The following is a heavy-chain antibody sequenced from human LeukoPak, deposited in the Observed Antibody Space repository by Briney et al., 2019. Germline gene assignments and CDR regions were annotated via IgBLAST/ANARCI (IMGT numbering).Heavy chain of an antibody. Sequence: GSLILSCAASGFPFSSYWMSWVRPAPGKGLGWVANIKQDGSEKYYVDSVKGRFTISRDNAKNSLYLQMNSLRAEDTAVYYCASGGVYSSGRLSYWGQGTLVTVSS. CDR2: IKQDGSEK. J-gene: IGHJ4*02. V-gene: IGHV3-7*01. CDR1: GFPFSSYW. CDR3: ASGGVYSSGRLSY. D-gene: IGHD6-19*01.